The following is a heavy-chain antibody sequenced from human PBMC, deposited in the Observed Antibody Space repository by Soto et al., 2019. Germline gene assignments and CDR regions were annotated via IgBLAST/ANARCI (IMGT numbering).Heavy chain of an antibody. CDR2: INPSGGST. J-gene: IGHJ4*02. Sequence: ASVKVSCKASGYTFTSYYMHWVRQAPGQGLGWMGIINPSGGSTSYAQKFQGRVTMTRDTSTSTVYMELSSLRSEDTAVYYCARDETTYYYDSSGYGSYYFDYWGQGTLVTVSS. CDR1: GYTFTSYY. CDR3: ARDETTYYYDSSGYGSYYFDY. D-gene: IGHD3-22*01. V-gene: IGHV1-46*01.